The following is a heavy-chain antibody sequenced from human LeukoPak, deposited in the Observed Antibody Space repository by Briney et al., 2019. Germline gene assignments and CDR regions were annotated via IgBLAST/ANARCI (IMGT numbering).Heavy chain of an antibody. J-gene: IGHJ3*02. CDR3: ARGGGNDYKYNAFDI. Sequence: GGSLRLSCAASGFTFSSHEMNWVRQPPGKGLECVSYISSSGSSKYYADSVKGRFTISRDNAKNSLYLQMSSLRAEDTAVYYCARGGGNDYKYNAFDIWGQGTMVTVSS. V-gene: IGHV3-48*03. D-gene: IGHD4-11*01. CDR2: ISSSGSSK. CDR1: GFTFSSHE.